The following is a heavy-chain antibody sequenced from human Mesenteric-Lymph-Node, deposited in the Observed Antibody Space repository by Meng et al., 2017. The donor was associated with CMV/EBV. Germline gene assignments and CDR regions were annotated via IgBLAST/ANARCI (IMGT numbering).Heavy chain of an antibody. Sequence: GGSLRLSCAASGFTFSSYAMNWVRQAPGKGLEWVSVIYSDGSSTYYADAVKGRFTISTDNSKSTLYLQMSTLRAEDTAVYYCAKSHIRVTMEYSPINGMDVWGQGTTVTVSS. D-gene: IGHD5-18*01. CDR1: GFTFSSYA. CDR2: IYSDGSST. CDR3: AKSHIRVTMEYSPINGMDV. V-gene: IGHV3-23*03. J-gene: IGHJ6*02.